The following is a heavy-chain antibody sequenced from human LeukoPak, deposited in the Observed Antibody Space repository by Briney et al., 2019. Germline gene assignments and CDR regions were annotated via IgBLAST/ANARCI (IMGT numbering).Heavy chain of an antibody. CDR1: GLTFSSYA. V-gene: IGHV3-30-3*01. CDR3: ARDRGYYDSSGLVDY. Sequence: GGSLRLSCAASGLTFSSYAMHWVRQAPGKGLEWVAVISYDGSNKYYADSVKGRFTISRDNSKNTLYLQMNSLRAEDTAVYYCARDRGYYDSSGLVDYWGQGTLVTVSS. CDR2: ISYDGSNK. J-gene: IGHJ4*02. D-gene: IGHD3-22*01.